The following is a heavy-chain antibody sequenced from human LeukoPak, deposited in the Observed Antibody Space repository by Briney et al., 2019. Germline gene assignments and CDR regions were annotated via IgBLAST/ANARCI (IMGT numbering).Heavy chain of an antibody. Sequence: GGSLRLSCAASGFTFSSYAMSWVRQAPGKGLEWVSAISGSGGSTYYVDSVKGRFTISRDNAKNSLYLQMNSLRAEDTAVYYCAGNYYDSLRFDYWGQGTLVTVSS. CDR3: AGNYYDSLRFDY. J-gene: IGHJ4*02. CDR2: ISGSGGST. V-gene: IGHV3-23*01. D-gene: IGHD3-22*01. CDR1: GFTFSSYA.